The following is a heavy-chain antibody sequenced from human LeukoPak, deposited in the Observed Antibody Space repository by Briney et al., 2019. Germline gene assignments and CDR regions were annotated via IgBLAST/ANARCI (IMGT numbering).Heavy chain of an antibody. CDR1: GGSISSYY. Sequence: KPSETLSLTCTDPGGSISSYYWSWIRQPPGKGLEWIGYIYYSGSTNYNPSLQSRVTISVDTSKNQFSLKLSSVTAADTAVYYCARVRYYGSGSNNFDYWGQGTLVTVSS. CDR3: ARVRYYGSGSNNFDY. D-gene: IGHD3-10*01. J-gene: IGHJ4*02. CDR2: IYYSGST. V-gene: IGHV4-59*12.